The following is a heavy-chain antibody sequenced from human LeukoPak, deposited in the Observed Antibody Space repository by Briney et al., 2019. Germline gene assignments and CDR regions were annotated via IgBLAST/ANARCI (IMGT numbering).Heavy chain of an antibody. V-gene: IGHV3-21*01. CDR1: GFTFSSYS. J-gene: IGHJ4*02. CDR2: ISSSSSYI. D-gene: IGHD6-19*01. Sequence: GGSLRPSCAASGFTFSSYSMNWVRQAPGKGLEWVSSISSSSSYIYYADSVKGRFTISRDNAKNSLYLQMNSLRAEDTAVYYCARTSGYSSGWYIFDYWGQGTLVTVSS. CDR3: ARTSGYSSGWYIFDY.